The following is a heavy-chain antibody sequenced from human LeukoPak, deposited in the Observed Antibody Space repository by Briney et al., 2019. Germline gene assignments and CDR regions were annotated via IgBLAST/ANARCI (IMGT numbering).Heavy chain of an antibody. J-gene: IGHJ6*03. V-gene: IGHV4-39*01. CDR2: IYYSGST. Sequence: PSETLSLTCTVSGDSISSTSYYWGWIRQPPGKGLEWIGSIYYSGSTYYNPSLKSRVTISVDTSKNQFSLKLSSVTAADMAVYYCARQEGHRYYYYYMDVWGKGTTVTISS. CDR3: ARQEGHRYYYYYMDV. CDR1: GDSISSTSYY.